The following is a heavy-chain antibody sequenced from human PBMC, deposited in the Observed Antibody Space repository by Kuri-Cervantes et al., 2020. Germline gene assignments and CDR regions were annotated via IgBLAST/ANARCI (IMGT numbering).Heavy chain of an antibody. V-gene: IGHV1-2*02. CDR1: GYTFTGYY. J-gene: IGHJ4*02. D-gene: IGHD3-3*01. CDR2: INPNSGGT. CDR3: ARTVLRFLEWQHYFDY. Sequence: ASVKVSCKASGYTFTGYYMHWVRQAPGQGLEWMGWINPNSGGTNYAQKFQGRVTMTRDTSISTAYMELSRLRSEDTAVYYCARTVLRFLEWQHYFDYWGQGTLVTVSS.